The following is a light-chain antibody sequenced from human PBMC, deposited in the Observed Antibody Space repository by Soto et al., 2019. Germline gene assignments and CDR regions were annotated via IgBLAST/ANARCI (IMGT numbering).Light chain of an antibody. V-gene: IGKV1-5*01. CDR2: DVS. J-gene: IGKJ3*01. Sequence: DIQMTQSPSTLSASVGDRVTITCRASQSISSWLAWYQQKPGKAPKLLIYDVSSLESGVPSRFSGSGSGTEFTLTISSLQPDDFATYYCQQYNSFGLTFGPGTKVDIK. CDR1: QSISSW. CDR3: QQYNSFGLT.